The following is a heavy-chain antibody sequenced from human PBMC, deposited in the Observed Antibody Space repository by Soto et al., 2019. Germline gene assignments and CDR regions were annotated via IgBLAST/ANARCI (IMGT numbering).Heavy chain of an antibody. CDR1: GFTFTHYW. J-gene: IGHJ5*02. Sequence: GGSLRLSCVASGFTFTHYWMHWVRQAPGKGLVWVSYISSDGSNTNYADSVKGRFTISRDNAKNTLYLQMNSLRAEDTALYYWKRAGGYSYDGRFDPWGEGIQVTVS. D-gene: IGHD5-18*01. CDR2: ISSDGSNT. CDR3: KRAGGYSYDGRFDP. V-gene: IGHV3-74*01.